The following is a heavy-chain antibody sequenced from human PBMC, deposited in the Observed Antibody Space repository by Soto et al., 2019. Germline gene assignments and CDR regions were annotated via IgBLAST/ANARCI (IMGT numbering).Heavy chain of an antibody. J-gene: IGHJ4*01. CDR2: IFHSGNA. V-gene: IGHV4-59*01. CDR3: ARGHAPTLPFDS. D-gene: IGHD2-15*01. Sequence: PSETLSLTCSVSGGSIRNVYWSWIRQSPGKRLDWIGFIFHSGNAKYNPSLKSRVTMSIDTSRNQISLSLASVTAADTAIYFCARGHAPTLPFDSWGQGTLVTVSS. CDR1: GGSIRNVY.